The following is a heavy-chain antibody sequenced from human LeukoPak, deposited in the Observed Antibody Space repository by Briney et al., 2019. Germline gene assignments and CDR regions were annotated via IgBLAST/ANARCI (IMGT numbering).Heavy chain of an antibody. CDR2: INHSGST. Sequence: NPSETLSLTCTVSGDSISSSSYYWSWIRQPPGKGLEWIGEINHSGSTNYNPSLKSRVTISVDTSKNQFSLKLSSVTAADTAVYYCARFGSSTWYKGAFDIWGQGTMVTVAS. V-gene: IGHV4-39*07. CDR3: ARFGSSTWYKGAFDI. D-gene: IGHD6-13*01. CDR1: GDSISSSSYY. J-gene: IGHJ3*02.